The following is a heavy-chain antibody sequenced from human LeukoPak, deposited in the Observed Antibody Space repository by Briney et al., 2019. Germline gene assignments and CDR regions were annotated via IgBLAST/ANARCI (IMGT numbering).Heavy chain of an antibody. D-gene: IGHD2-2*01. V-gene: IGHV3-48*01. CDR2: ISSSSSTI. CDR1: GLTFSSYS. J-gene: IGHJ3*02. Sequence: PWGSLRLSCAASGLTFSSYSMNWVRQAPGKGLEWVSYISSSSSTIYYADSVKGRFTISRDNAKNSLYLQMNSLRAEDTAVYYCARGEDIVVVPAALAFDIWGQGTMVTVSS. CDR3: ARGEDIVVVPAALAFDI.